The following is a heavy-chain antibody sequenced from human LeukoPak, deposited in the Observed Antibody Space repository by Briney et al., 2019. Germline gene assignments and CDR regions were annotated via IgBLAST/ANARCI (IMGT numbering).Heavy chain of an antibody. V-gene: IGHV3-64*01. CDR3: ARSNIALRGNDY. CDR2: LSSDGDTT. J-gene: IGHJ4*02. D-gene: IGHD3-10*01. CDR1: GFTFSTYA. Sequence: GGSLRLSCAASGFTFSTYAMHWVRQAPGKGLEYVSALSSDGDTTYYANSVKGRFTISRGNSKNTLYLQMGSLRAEDMAVYYCARSNIALRGNDYWGQGTLVTVSS.